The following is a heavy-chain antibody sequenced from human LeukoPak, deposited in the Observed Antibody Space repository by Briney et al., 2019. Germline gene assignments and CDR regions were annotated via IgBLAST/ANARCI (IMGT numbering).Heavy chain of an antibody. V-gene: IGHV3-21*04. Sequence: GGSLRLSCAASGFTFSSYSMNWVRQAPGKGLEWVSSISSSSSYIYYADSVKGRFTISRDNAKNSLYLQMNSLRAEATAVYYCARDKGTGTTGWFDPWGQGTLVTVSS. CDR1: GFTFSSYS. D-gene: IGHD1-1*01. CDR3: ARDKGTGTTGWFDP. CDR2: ISSSSSYI. J-gene: IGHJ5*02.